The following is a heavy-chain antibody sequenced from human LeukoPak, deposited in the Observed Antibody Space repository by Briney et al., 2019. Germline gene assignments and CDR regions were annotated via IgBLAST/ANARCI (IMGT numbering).Heavy chain of an antibody. J-gene: IGHJ1*01. V-gene: IGHV3-7*01. CDR1: GFTFGDYA. CDR3: ATQGEHSYDSNRSGYFQH. CDR2: IKQDGSEK. Sequence: GGSLRLSCTASGFTFGDYAMSWVRQAPGKGLEWVANIKQDGSEKYYVDSVKGRFTVSRDNAKNSLFLQMNSLRAEDTAVYYCATQGEHSYDSNRSGYFQHWGQGTLVTVSS. D-gene: IGHD3-22*01.